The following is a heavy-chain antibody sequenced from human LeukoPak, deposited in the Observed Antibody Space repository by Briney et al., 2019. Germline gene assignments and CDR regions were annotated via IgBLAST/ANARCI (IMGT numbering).Heavy chain of an antibody. D-gene: IGHD5-18*01. CDR2: IYHSGST. J-gene: IGHJ4*02. Sequence: SQTLSVTCAVSGGSISSGGYSWSWIRQPPGKGLEWIGYIYHSGSTYYNPSLKSRVTISVDRSKNQFSLKLSSVTAADTAVYYCARGRPGIQLWLPEFDYWGQGTLVTVSS. CDR1: GGSISSGGYS. V-gene: IGHV4-30-2*01. CDR3: ARGRPGIQLWLPEFDY.